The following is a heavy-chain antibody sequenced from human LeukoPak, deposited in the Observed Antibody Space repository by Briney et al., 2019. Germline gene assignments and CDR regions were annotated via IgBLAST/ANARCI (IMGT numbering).Heavy chain of an antibody. D-gene: IGHD2-15*01. CDR1: RFTFISYS. Sequence: GGSLRLSCAATRFTFISYSMTWVRQAPGKGLEWVSSISSSGSYIYYADSGKGRFTIARDNAKNSLYLQMNSLRAEDTAVYYGARVAGWHGVDPWAQGPLVTGSS. V-gene: IGHV3-21*04. CDR2: ISSSGSYI. J-gene: IGHJ5*02. CDR3: ARVAGWHGVDP.